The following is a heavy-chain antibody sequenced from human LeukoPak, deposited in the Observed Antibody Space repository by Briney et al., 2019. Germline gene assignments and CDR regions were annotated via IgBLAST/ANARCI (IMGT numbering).Heavy chain of an antibody. J-gene: IGHJ4*01. CDR2: IGISSGNT. Sequence: GGSLRLSCTASGFNFIDYSMNWVRQAPGKGLEWISYIGISSGNTRYADSVKGRFTISRDKARNSLYLQMNSLRVEDTAVYYCARDHRYAFDNWGHGTLVTVSS. V-gene: IGHV3-48*01. CDR1: GFNFIDYS. CDR3: ARDHRYAFDN. D-gene: IGHD5-12*01.